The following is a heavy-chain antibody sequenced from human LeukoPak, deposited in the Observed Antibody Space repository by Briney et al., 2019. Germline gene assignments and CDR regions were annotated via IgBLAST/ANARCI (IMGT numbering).Heavy chain of an antibody. CDR2: ISNRGST. CDR3: AKGVSGTYYAFDV. Sequence: SETLSLTCGVSGASVSSHFWSWIRQTPGMGLEWIGYISNRGSTGYNPSLRSRVTISVDAPKNEVSLNVRSVSAADTAVYYCAKGVSGTYYAFDVWGQGRTV. CDR1: GASVSSHF. J-gene: IGHJ3*01. D-gene: IGHD1-26*01. V-gene: IGHV4-59*02.